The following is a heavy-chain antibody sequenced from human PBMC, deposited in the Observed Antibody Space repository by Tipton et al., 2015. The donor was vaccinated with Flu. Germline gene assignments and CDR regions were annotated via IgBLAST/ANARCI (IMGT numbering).Heavy chain of an antibody. CDR2: ISAYNGNT. D-gene: IGHD6-13*01. J-gene: IGHJ4*02. Sequence: HLVQSGAEVKKPGASVKVSCKASGYTFTSYGISWVRQAPGQGLEWMGWISAYNGNTNYAQELQGRVTMTTDTSTSTAYMELRSLRSDDTPVYYCARGRWQQLVFEFDYWGQGTLVTVSS. V-gene: IGHV1-18*04. CDR1: GYTFTSYG. CDR3: ARGRWQQLVFEFDY.